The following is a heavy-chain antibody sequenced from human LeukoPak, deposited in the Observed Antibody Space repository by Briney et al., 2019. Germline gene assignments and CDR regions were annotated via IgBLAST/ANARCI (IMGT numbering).Heavy chain of an antibody. CDR2: IYYSGST. D-gene: IGHD2-2*01. J-gene: IGHJ4*02. CDR1: GGSISSGDYY. Sequence: SQTLSLTCTVSGGSISSGDYYWSWIRQPPGKGLEWIGYIYYSGSTYYNPSLKSRVTISVDTFKNQFSLKLSSVTAADTAVYYCARVPAAHGGYYFDYWGQGTLVTVSS. CDR3: ARVPAAHGGYYFDY. V-gene: IGHV4-30-4*01.